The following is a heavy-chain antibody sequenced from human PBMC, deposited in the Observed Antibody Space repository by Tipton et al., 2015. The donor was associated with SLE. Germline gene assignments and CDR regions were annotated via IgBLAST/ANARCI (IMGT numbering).Heavy chain of an antibody. Sequence: FTFRRDNSKNSLYLQMNSLRAEDTAVYYCARVPPLYSSSSAAFDIWGQGTMVTVSS. V-gene: IGHV3-48*01. D-gene: IGHD6-6*01. CDR3: ARVPPLYSSSSAAFDI. J-gene: IGHJ3*02.